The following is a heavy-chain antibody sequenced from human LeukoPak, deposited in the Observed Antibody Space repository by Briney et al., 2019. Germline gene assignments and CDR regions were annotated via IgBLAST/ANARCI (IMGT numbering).Heavy chain of an antibody. J-gene: IGHJ5*02. D-gene: IGHD2-2*01. Sequence: GASVKVSCTASGGTFSSYAISWVRQAPGQGLEWMGGIIPIFGTANYAQKFQGRVTITADESTSTAYMELSSLRSEDTAVYYCARGDCSSTSCYSFDWFDPWGQGTLVTVSS. CDR3: ARGDCSSTSCYSFDWFDP. CDR1: GGTFSSYA. CDR2: IIPIFGTA. V-gene: IGHV1-69*13.